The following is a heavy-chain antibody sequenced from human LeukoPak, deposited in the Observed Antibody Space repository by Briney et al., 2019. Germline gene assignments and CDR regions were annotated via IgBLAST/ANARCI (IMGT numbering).Heavy chain of an antibody. Sequence: PGGSLRLSCAASGFTFSSYSMNWVRQAPGKGLEWVSSINSSSSYIYYADSVKGRFTISRDNAKNSLYLQMNSLRAEDTAVYYCARGGGGSSSCDYWGQGTLVTVSS. CDR2: INSSSSYI. CDR3: ARGGGGSSSCDY. J-gene: IGHJ4*02. V-gene: IGHV3-21*01. D-gene: IGHD6-13*01. CDR1: GFTFSSYS.